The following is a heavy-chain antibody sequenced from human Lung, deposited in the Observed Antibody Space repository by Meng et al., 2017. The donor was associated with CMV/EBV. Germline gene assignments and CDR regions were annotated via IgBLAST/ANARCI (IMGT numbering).Heavy chain of an antibody. CDR1: GDSVSANNAA. CDR2: AYYRSKWYT. CDR3: ARGYDNSLDY. D-gene: IGHD3-22*01. V-gene: IGHV6-1*01. Sequence: SPXXXLTXAISGDSVSANNAAWNWFRQSPSRGLEWLGRAYYRSKWYTDYAVSVKRRTTINPDTSKNQFSLQLTSVTPEDTAVYYCARGYDNSLDYWGQGTXVT. J-gene: IGHJ4*02.